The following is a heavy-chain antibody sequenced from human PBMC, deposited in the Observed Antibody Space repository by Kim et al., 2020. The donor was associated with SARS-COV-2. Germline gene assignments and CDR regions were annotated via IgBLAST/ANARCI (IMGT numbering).Heavy chain of an antibody. CDR2: ISYDGSNK. V-gene: IGHV3-30*18. CDR3: AKHCSGGSCYSGLDP. J-gene: IGHJ5*02. D-gene: IGHD2-15*01. CDR1: GFTFSSYG. Sequence: GGSLRLSCAASGFTFSSYGMHWVRQAPGKGLEWVAVISYDGSNKYYADSVKGRFTISRDNSKNTLYLQMNSLRAEDTAVYYCAKHCSGGSCYSGLDPWGQGTLVTVSS.